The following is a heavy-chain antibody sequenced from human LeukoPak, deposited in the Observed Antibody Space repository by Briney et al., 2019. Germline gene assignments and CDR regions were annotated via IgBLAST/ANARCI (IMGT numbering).Heavy chain of an antibody. V-gene: IGHV3-20*04. CDR1: GFSFGDYG. D-gene: IGHD3-22*01. Sequence: GGSLRLSCAASGFSFGDYGMSWVRQVAGKGLEWVSSINWKGGDTGYAESVRGRFTVSRDNAKNSLYLQMSSLRVEDTAFYYCTRDDYYDGSGPGDYWGRETLVIVSS. J-gene: IGHJ4*02. CDR3: TRDDYYDGSGPGDY. CDR2: INWKGGDT.